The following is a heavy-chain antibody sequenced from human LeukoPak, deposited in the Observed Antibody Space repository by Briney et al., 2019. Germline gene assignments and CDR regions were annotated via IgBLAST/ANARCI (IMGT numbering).Heavy chain of an antibody. Sequence: GGSLRLSCTASGFTFSSYAMHWVRQAPGKGLEWVAVMSYDGSNKYYADSVKGRFTISRDNSKNTLYLQMNSLRAEDTAVYYCARDWSSKYPYYYGMGVWGQGTTVTVS. CDR1: GFTFSSYA. V-gene: IGHV3-30-3*01. D-gene: IGHD4-11*01. CDR3: ARDWSSKYPYYYGMGV. J-gene: IGHJ6*02. CDR2: MSYDGSNK.